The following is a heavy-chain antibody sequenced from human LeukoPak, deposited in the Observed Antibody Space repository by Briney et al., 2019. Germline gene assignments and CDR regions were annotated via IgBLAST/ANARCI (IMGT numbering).Heavy chain of an antibody. D-gene: IGHD7-27*01. CDR1: GGSFSDYY. Sequence: SETLSLTCTISGGSFSDYYWSWIRQSPGKGLEWIGYIYHTGSTSYNPSLKSRVTISADTSQNQSSLKLSSVTAADTAVYYCASRKLGNDYWGQGTLVTVSS. J-gene: IGHJ4*02. CDR3: ASRKLGNDY. CDR2: IYHTGST. V-gene: IGHV4-59*01.